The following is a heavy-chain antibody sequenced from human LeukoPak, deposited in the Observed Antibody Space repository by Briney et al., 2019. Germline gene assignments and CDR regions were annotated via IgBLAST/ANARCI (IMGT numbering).Heavy chain of an antibody. Sequence: GGSLRLSCAASGFTFSSYSMNWVRQAPGKGLEWVANIKQDGSEKYYVDSVKGRFTISRDNAKNSLYLQMNSLRAEDTAVYYCARSLKYYYGSGSYYNAQGSFFYWGQGTLVTVSS. CDR2: IKQDGSEK. D-gene: IGHD3-10*01. J-gene: IGHJ4*02. CDR1: GFTFSSYS. V-gene: IGHV3-7*01. CDR3: ARSLKYYYGSGSYYNAQGSFFY.